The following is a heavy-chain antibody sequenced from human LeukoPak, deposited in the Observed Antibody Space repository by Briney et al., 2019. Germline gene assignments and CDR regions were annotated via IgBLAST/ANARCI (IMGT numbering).Heavy chain of an antibody. CDR1: GGSISTTKW. CDR2: FIHTGST. J-gene: IGHJ2*01. Sequence: SGTLSLTCAVSGGSISTTKWWSWVRQPPGKGLEWIGDFIHTGSTNYNPSLKSRITMSLDKSKNQFSLKLSSVTAADTVVYYCAREENDSSGYYYWYFDLWGPGTRVSVSS. V-gene: IGHV4-4*02. CDR3: AREENDSSGYYYWYFDL. D-gene: IGHD3-22*01.